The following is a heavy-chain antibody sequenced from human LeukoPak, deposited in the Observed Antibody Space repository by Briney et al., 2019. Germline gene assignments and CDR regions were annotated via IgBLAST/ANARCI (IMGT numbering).Heavy chain of an antibody. D-gene: IGHD6-13*01. CDR2: ISAYNCNT. CDR1: GYTFTSYG. J-gene: IGHJ4*02. CDR3: AREAAAAGTPPFFDY. Sequence: GASVKVACKASGYTFTSYGISWVRQAPGQGLEWMGWISAYNCNTNYAQKLQGRGTMTTDTSTSTAYMELRSLRSDDTAVYYCAREAAAAGTPPFFDYWGQGTLVSVSS. V-gene: IGHV1-18*01.